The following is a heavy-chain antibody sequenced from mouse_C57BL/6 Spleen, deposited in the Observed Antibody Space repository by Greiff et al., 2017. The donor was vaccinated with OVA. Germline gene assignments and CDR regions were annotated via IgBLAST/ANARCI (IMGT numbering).Heavy chain of an antibody. CDR2: IYHGSGST. V-gene: IGHV1-55*01. D-gene: IGHD2-5*01. J-gene: IGHJ2*01. Sequence: QVQLQQPGAELVKPGASVKMSCKASGYTFTSYWITWVKQRPGQGLEWIGDIYHGSGSTNYNEKLKSKATLTVDTSSSTAYMQLSSLTSEDSSVYYCARLGYYSNYIDYWGQGTTLTVSS. CDR3: ARLGYYSNYIDY. CDR1: GYTFTSYW.